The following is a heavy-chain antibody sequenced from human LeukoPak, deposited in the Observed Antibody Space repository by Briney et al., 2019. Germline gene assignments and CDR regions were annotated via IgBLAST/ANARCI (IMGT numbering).Heavy chain of an antibody. V-gene: IGHV4-59*08. CDR3: ARHGSSWSFDY. Sequence: SETLSLTCTDSGGSISTYYWSWIRQPPGKGLEWIGYMYDSGSTNYNPSLKSRVTISVDPSNNQFFLKVSSVTAADTAVYYCARHGSSWSFDYWGQGTLVTVSS. CDR2: MYDSGST. J-gene: IGHJ4*02. CDR1: GGSISTYY. D-gene: IGHD6-13*01.